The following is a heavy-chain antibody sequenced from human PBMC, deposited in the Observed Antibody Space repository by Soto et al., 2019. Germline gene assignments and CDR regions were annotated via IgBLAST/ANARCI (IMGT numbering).Heavy chain of an antibody. J-gene: IGHJ4*02. D-gene: IGHD5-18*01. V-gene: IGHV3-53*04. CDR2: LYSGGAT. CDR1: GFIVSSNY. Sequence: GGSLRLSCAASGFIVSSNYMTWVRQAPGKGLEWVSLLYSGGATHYAASVKGRFTISSHSSQNTLFLQMNSLRTEDTATYYCLRGRYGAQIHWGQGTKVTVSS. CDR3: LRGRYGAQIH.